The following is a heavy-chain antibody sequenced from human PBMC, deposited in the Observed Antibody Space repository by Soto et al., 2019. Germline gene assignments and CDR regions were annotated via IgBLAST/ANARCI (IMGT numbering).Heavy chain of an antibody. CDR2: IYPNDSDK. J-gene: IGHJ6*02. V-gene: IGHV5-51*01. CDR1: CYTFTTFW. CDR3: AIKPRYYNGMDV. Sequence: ESLKIAGTASCYTFTTFWIGWVRQRPVKGLEWMGIIYPNDSDKRYNPSFQGQVTMSGDQSITTAYLRWSYLKASDTAMYYCAIKPRYYNGMDVWGQGTTVTVSS.